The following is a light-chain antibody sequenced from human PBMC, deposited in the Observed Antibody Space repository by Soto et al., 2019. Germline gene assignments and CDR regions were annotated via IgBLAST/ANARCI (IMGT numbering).Light chain of an antibody. CDR2: DAS. Sequence: DTQMTQSLSTLSASVGNRVTITCRASQSISSWLAWYQQKPGKAPKLLIYDASSLESGVPSRFSGSGSGTEFTLTISSLQPDDFATYYCQQYNSYPYTFGQGTKLEIK. J-gene: IGKJ2*01. V-gene: IGKV1-5*01. CDR1: QSISSW. CDR3: QQYNSYPYT.